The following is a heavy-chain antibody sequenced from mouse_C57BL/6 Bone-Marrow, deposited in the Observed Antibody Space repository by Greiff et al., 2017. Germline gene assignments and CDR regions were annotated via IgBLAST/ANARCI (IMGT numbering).Heavy chain of an antibody. D-gene: IGHD1-1*01. Sequence: QVQLQQSGADLARPGASVKLSCKASGYTFTSYGISWVKQTTGQGLEWIGEIYPRSGNTYYNEKFKGKATLTADKSSSTAYMELRSLTSVDSAGYFCARSLITTVVAPYYAMDYWGQGTSVTVSS. V-gene: IGHV1-81*01. CDR3: ARSLITTVVAPYYAMDY. CDR1: GYTFTSYG. CDR2: IYPRSGNT. J-gene: IGHJ4*01.